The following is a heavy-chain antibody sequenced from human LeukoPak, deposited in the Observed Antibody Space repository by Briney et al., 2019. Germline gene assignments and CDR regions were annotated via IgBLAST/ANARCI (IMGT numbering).Heavy chain of an antibody. CDR3: ARAGVYGDYYYYFDY. CDR2: IYTSGST. Sequence: SETLSLTCSVSGGSFSSGSYYWSWIRQPAGKGLEWIGRIYTSGSTNYNPSLKSRVTMSVDTSKNQFSLKLSSVTAADTAVYYCARAGVYGDYYYYFDYWGQGTLVTVSS. V-gene: IGHV4-61*02. D-gene: IGHD4-17*01. CDR1: GGSFSSGSYY. J-gene: IGHJ4*02.